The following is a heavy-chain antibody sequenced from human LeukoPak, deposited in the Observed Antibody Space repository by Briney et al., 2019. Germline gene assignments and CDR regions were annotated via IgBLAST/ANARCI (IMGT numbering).Heavy chain of an antibody. CDR2: ISSSGSTI. V-gene: IGHV3-48*03. CDR3: ARVAPPDY. CDR1: GFTFSSYE. J-gene: IGHJ4*02. Sequence: RSGGSLRLSCAASGFTFSSYEMNWVRQAAGKGLEWVSYISSSGSTIYYADSVKGRFTISRDNAKNSLYLQMNSLRAEDTAVYYCARVAPPDYWGQGTLVTVSS.